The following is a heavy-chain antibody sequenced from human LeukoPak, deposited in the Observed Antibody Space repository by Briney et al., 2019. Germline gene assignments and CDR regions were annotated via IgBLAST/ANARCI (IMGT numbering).Heavy chain of an antibody. Sequence: DPGGSLRLSCAASGFTVSNSYMSWVRQAPGKGLEWVSVIYSGHTTYYAETVKGRFTISRDNSKNTLYLQMNSLRAEDTAVYYCARDVRYCTGGSCDFWGQGTLVTVSS. CDR2: IYSGHTT. CDR1: GFTVSNSY. CDR3: ARDVRYCTGGSCDF. V-gene: IGHV3-66*01. J-gene: IGHJ4*02. D-gene: IGHD2-15*01.